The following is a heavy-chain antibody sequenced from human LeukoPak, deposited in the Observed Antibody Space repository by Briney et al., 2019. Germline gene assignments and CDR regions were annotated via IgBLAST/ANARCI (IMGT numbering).Heavy chain of an antibody. V-gene: IGHV3-73*01. CDR1: GFTFSGSA. CDR2: IRSKANSYAT. J-gene: IGHJ4*02. D-gene: IGHD1-7*01. CDR3: TRRNYLIDY. Sequence: QPGGSLRLSCAASGFTFSGSAMHWVRQASGKGLEWVGRIRSKANSYATAYAASVKGRFTISRDGSKNTAYLQMNSLKTEDTAVYYCTRRNYLIDYWGQGTLVTVSS.